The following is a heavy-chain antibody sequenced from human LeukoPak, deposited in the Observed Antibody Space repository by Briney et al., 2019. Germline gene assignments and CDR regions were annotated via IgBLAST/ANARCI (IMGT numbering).Heavy chain of an antibody. V-gene: IGHV3-23*01. Sequence: GGSLRLSCAASGFTFITYSMTWVRQAPGRGLEWVSAITGSGAFTDYADSVKGRFTISRDNAKNSLYLQMNSLRAEDMALYYCAKSKTVTTEFDHWGQGTLVTVSS. CDR2: ITGSGAFT. D-gene: IGHD4-17*01. CDR3: AKSKTVTTEFDH. CDR1: GFTFITYS. J-gene: IGHJ4*02.